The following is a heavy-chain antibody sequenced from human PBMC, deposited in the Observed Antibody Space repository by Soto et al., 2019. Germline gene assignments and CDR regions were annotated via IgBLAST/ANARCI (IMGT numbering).Heavy chain of an antibody. Sequence: QVHLVQSGAEVRKPGASVKVSCKASGYSFTSYGISWVRQAPGQGLEWMGWISTDNGNTNYAHNLQGRVSMTIDPSASKAYMKLSRLGSDDTAVYYCAREAPDTILFFYYYGRDVWGQGTTGNVSS. D-gene: IGHD2-21*01. V-gene: IGHV1-18*01. CDR2: ISTDNGNT. CDR3: AREAPDTILFFYYYGRDV. CDR1: GYSFTSYG. J-gene: IGHJ6*02.